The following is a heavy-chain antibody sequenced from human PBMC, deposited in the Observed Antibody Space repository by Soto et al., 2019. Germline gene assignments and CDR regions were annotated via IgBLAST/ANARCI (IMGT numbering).Heavy chain of an antibody. D-gene: IGHD1-26*01. V-gene: IGHV4-59*01. Sequence: QVRLQESGPGLVKPSETLSLTCTVSGDSISGYYWSWIRQPPGKRPEWLGCIYSSGSTKYNPSLRSRVTLSIDTPRSQFSLRLNSVLAADTAVYYCARARYYGAKNDFWGQGTRVTVSS. J-gene: IGHJ4*02. CDR1: GDSISGYY. CDR3: ARARYYGAKNDF. CDR2: IYSSGST.